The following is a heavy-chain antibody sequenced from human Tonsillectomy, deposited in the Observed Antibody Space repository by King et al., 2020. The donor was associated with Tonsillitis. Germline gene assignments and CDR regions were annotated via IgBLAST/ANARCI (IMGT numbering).Heavy chain of an antibody. V-gene: IGHV3-23*04. Sequence: EVQLVQSGGGLVQPGGSLRLSCAASGFTFSSYAMSWVRQAPGKGLEWVSGIYDSGGNTYYSDSVKGRFTISRDNSKNTLYLQMISLRADDTAVYYCAKRLGTETTDWFDPWGQGTLVTVSS. CDR2: IYDSGGNT. D-gene: IGHD1-7*01. J-gene: IGHJ5*02. CDR3: AKRLGTETTDWFDP. CDR1: GFTFSSYA.